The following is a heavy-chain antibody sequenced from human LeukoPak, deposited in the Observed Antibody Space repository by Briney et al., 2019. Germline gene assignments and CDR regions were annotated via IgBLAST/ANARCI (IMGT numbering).Heavy chain of an antibody. CDR2: IYPGDSDT. CDR3: ARLDSSGWYSRNANYYYMDV. V-gene: IGHV5-51*01. CDR1: GYSFTSYW. J-gene: IGHJ6*03. D-gene: IGHD6-19*01. Sequence: KLGESLKISCKGSGYSFTSYWIGWVRQMPGKGLEWMGIIYPGDSDTRYSPSFQGQVTISADKSISTAYLQWSSLKASDTAMYYCARLDSSGWYSRNANYYYMDVWGKGTTVTVSS.